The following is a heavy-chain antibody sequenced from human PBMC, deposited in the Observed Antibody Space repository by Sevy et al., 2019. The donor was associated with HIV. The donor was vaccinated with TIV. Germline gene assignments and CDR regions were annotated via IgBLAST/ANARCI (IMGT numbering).Heavy chain of an antibody. CDR1: GYSFTTYA. CDR2: ISPFHGKT. V-gene: IGHV1-18*01. J-gene: IGHJ5*02. CDR3: ARVFGGRLYNGRFDP. Sequence: ASVKVSCKASGYSFTTYAITWVRQAPGQGLEWMGWISPFHGKTNYAQKLQGRVSMTTDTSTGTAYMELTSLRSDDTAVYYCARVFGGRLYNGRFDPWGQGTLVTVSS. D-gene: IGHD3-16*01.